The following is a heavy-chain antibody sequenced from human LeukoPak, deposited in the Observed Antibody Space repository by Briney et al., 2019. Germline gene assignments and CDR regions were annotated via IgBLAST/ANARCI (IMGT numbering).Heavy chain of an antibody. CDR1: GYTFTSYG. J-gene: IGHJ1*01. CDR3: ARHDDYGDYRFQH. CDR2: ISSSSSTI. Sequence: GASVKVSCKASGYTFTSYGISWVHQAPGKGLEWVSYISSSSSTIYYADSVKGRFTISRDNAKNSLYLQMNSLRAEDTAVYYCARHDDYGDYRFQHWGQGTLVTVSS. V-gene: IGHV3-48*01. D-gene: IGHD4-17*01.